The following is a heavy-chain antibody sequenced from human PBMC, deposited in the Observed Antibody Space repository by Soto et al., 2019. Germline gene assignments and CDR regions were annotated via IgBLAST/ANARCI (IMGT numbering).Heavy chain of an antibody. Sequence: ETLSLTCAVSGGSISSSNWWSWVRQPPGKGLEWIGEIYHSGSTNYNPSLKSRVTISVDKSKNQFSLKLSSVTAADTAVYYCARGRQGAAAGSRYYYYYGMDVWGQGTTVTVSS. CDR2: IYHSGST. D-gene: IGHD6-13*01. J-gene: IGHJ6*02. CDR3: ARGRQGAAAGSRYYYYYGMDV. V-gene: IGHV4-4*02. CDR1: GGSISSSNW.